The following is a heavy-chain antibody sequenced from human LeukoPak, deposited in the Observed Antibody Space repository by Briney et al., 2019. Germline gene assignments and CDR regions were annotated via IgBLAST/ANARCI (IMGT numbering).Heavy chain of an antibody. V-gene: IGHV4-4*07. D-gene: IGHD2-2*01. CDR3: ARVKASSTSWTFDQ. CDR2: IYSSGST. J-gene: IGHJ4*02. CDR1: GGSTNSYY. Sequence: SSETLSLTCSVSGGSTNSYYWSWIRQPGGKGLEWIGRIYSSGSTVYNPSLNSRLTMSIDTSKNQFSLTLKSVTATDTAVYYCARVKASSTSWTFDQWGQGALVTVSS.